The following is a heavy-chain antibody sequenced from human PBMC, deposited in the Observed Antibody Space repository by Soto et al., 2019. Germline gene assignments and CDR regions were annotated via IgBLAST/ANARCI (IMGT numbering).Heavy chain of an antibody. CDR3: ARADYNNYYYYGMDV. CDR1: GYTFTGYY. V-gene: IGHV1-2*04. CDR2: INPNSGGT. Sequence: QVQLVQSGAEVKKPGASVKVSCKASGYTFTGYYMHWVRQAPGQGLEWMGWINPNSGGTNYAQKFQGWVTMTRDTAISTADMELSTLSSDDTAVYYGARADYNNYYYYGMDVWGQGTTVTVSS. J-gene: IGHJ6*02. D-gene: IGHD4-4*01.